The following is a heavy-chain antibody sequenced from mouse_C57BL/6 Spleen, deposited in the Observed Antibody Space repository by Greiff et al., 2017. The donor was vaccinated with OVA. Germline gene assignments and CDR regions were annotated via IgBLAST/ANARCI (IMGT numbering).Heavy chain of an antibody. CDR3: ARSGYYGSSLGY. D-gene: IGHD1-1*01. Sequence: QVQLQQPGAELVRPGSSVKLSCKASGYTFTSYWMDWVKQRPGQGLEWIGNIYPSDSETHYNQKFKDKATLTVDKSSSTAYMQLSSLTSEDSAVYYCARSGYYGSSLGYWDQGTTLTVSS. V-gene: IGHV1-61*01. CDR2: IYPSDSET. J-gene: IGHJ2*01. CDR1: GYTFTSYW.